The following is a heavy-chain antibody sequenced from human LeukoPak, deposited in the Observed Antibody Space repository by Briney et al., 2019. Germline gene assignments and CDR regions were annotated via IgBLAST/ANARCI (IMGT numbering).Heavy chain of an antibody. CDR1: GFTFSSYS. Sequence: GGSLRLSCTASGFTFSSYSMNWVRQAPGKGLEWVSPISTSSSYIYYADSVKGRFTISRDNAKNSLYLQMNSLRAEDTAVYYCARDMKRYSYGVDYWGQGTLVTVSS. V-gene: IGHV3-21*01. CDR2: ISTSSSYI. D-gene: IGHD5-18*01. J-gene: IGHJ4*02. CDR3: ARDMKRYSYGVDY.